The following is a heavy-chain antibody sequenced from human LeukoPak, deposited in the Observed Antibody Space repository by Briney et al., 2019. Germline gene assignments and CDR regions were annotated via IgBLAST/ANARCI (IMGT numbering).Heavy chain of an antibody. CDR3: ARALNYYSGSYLLYDY. CDR1: GYTFTNCG. D-gene: IGHD1-26*01. CDR2: ISGYNGNK. J-gene: IGHJ4*02. Sequence: GTSVKVSCKASGYTFTNCGIIWVRQAPGQGLEWMGWISGYNGNKKSAQKFQGRVTMTTDTSTSTAYMELRSLRSDDTAVYYCARALNYYSGSYLLYDYWGQGTLV. V-gene: IGHV1-18*01.